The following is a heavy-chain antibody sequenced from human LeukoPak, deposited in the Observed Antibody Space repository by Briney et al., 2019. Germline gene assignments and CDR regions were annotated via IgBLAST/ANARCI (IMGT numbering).Heavy chain of an antibody. J-gene: IGHJ4*02. CDR1: GGTCSSYA. V-gene: IGHV1-69*01. CDR3: ARGVYGDYSYAY. Sequence: ASVKVSCKASGGTCSSYAISWVRQATGQGLEWMGGIIPIFGTANYAQKFQGRVTITADESTSTAYMELSSLRTEDTAVYYCARGVYGDYSYAYWGQGTLVTVSS. D-gene: IGHD4-17*01. CDR2: IIPIFGTA.